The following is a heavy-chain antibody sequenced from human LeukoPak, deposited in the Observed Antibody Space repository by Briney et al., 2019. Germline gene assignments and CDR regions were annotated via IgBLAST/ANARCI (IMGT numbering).Heavy chain of an antibody. CDR3: ARGPAQWELPDLVDY. Sequence: ASVKVSCKASGYTFTSSDINWVRQATGQGLEWMGWMNPNSGNTGYAQKFQGRVTMTRNTSISTAYMELSSLRSEDTAVYYCARGPAQWELPDLVDYWGQGTLVTVSS. CDR2: MNPNSGNT. J-gene: IGHJ4*02. V-gene: IGHV1-8*01. CDR1: GYTFTSSD. D-gene: IGHD1-26*01.